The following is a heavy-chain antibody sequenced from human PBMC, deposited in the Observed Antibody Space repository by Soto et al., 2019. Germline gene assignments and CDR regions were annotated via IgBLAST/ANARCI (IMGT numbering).Heavy chain of an antibody. CDR2: ISAYNGNT. J-gene: IGHJ3*02. CDR1: GYTFTSYG. CDR3: ARTPLGYDSSGPNAFDI. Sequence: GASVKVSCKASGYTFTSYGISWVRQAPGQGLEWMGWISAYNGNTNYAQKLQGRVTMTTDTSTSTAYMELRSLRSDDTAVYYCARTPLGYDSSGPNAFDIWGQGTMVTVSS. D-gene: IGHD3-22*01. V-gene: IGHV1-18*01.